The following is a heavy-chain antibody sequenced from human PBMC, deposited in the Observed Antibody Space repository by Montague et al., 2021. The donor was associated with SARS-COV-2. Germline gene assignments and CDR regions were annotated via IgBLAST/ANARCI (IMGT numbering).Heavy chain of an antibody. Sequence: TLSLTCTVSGGSISNGGYYCSWIRQHPGKGLEWIGYMYDSGSTYYNPSLTSRVTMSLDTSKHQFSLHLNSVTPEDTAVYYCARIPVGSKYYFDFWGQGTLVTVSS. CDR3: ARIPVGSKYYFDF. CDR1: GGSISNGGYY. CDR2: MYDSGST. D-gene: IGHD2-2*01. J-gene: IGHJ4*02. V-gene: IGHV4-31*03.